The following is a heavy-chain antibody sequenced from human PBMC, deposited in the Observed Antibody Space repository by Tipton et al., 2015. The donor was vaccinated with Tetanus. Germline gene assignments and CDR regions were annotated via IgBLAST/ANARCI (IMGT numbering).Heavy chain of an antibody. Sequence: SLRLSCAASGFTFGSYNMNWVRQAPGKGLQWVSSITSSNTYIRYADSVKGRFSISRDNSKNTVYLQMNSLRDEDTAVYYCAKDPASRGWFDPWGQGTLVSVSS. CDR3: AKDPASRGWFDP. V-gene: IGHV3-21*04. CDR1: GFTFGSYN. J-gene: IGHJ5*02. CDR2: ITSSNTYI.